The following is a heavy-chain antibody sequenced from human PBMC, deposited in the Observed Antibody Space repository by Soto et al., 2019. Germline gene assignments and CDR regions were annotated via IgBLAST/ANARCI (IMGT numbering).Heavy chain of an antibody. CDR2: IWYDGSNK. J-gene: IGHJ4*02. CDR1: GFTFSSYG. D-gene: IGHD5-12*01. Sequence: PGGSLRLSCAASGFTFSSYGMHWVRQAPGKGLEWVAVIWYDGSNKYYADSVKGRFTFSRDNSKNTLYLQMNSLRAEDTAVYYCARDTVEMATMADYWGQGTLVTVSS. CDR3: ARDTVEMATMADY. V-gene: IGHV3-33*01.